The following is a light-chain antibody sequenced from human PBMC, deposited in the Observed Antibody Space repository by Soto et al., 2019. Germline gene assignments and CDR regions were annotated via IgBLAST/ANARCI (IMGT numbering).Light chain of an antibody. J-gene: IGKJ1*01. CDR3: QQSYSSLWT. CDR1: QSISSY. Sequence: DIQMTQSPSSLSASVGDRVTITCRASQSISSYLNWYQQKPGKAPKLLIYAASSLQSGVPSRFSGSGSGTDFTLTISSLQPGDFATYYCQQSYSSLWTFGQGTKVEIK. V-gene: IGKV1-39*01. CDR2: AAS.